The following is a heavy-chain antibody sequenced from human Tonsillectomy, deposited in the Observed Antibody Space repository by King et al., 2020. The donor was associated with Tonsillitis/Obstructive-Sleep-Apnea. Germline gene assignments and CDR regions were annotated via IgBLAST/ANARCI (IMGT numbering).Heavy chain of an antibody. Sequence: VQLVESGAEVKKPGASVKVSCKASGYTFTSYYMHWVRQAPGQGLEWMGIINPSGGSTSYAQKFQGRVTMTRDTSTSTVYMELSSLRSEDTAVYYCARDQEYYDSSGCHGYFQHWGQGTLVTVSS. CDR3: ARDQEYYDSSGCHGYFQH. J-gene: IGHJ1*01. CDR1: GYTFTSYY. D-gene: IGHD3-22*01. CDR2: INPSGGST. V-gene: IGHV1-46*01.